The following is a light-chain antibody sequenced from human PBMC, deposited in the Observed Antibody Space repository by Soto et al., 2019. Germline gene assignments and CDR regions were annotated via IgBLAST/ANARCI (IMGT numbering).Light chain of an antibody. CDR3: QQYNTWPIT. CDR2: GAS. CDR1: QGVSRK. V-gene: IGKV3-15*01. J-gene: IGKJ4*01. Sequence: DIVMTQSPATLSVAPGERVTFSCRASQGVSRKLAWYQHKPGQAPRLLISGASTGATGIPARFSGSGSGTEFTLTIRSMQSEDCAIYSCQQYNTWPITFGGGTKVDIK.